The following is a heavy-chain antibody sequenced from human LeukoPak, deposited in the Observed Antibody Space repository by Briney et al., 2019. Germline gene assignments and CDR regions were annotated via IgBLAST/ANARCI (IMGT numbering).Heavy chain of an antibody. V-gene: IGHV1-8*01. CDR3: ARYCSSTSCYTGLDY. Sequence: ASVKVSCKASGYTFTSYDINWVRQAPGQGLEWMGWMNPNSGNTGYAQKFQGRVTMTRNTSISTAYMELSSLRPEDTAVYYCARYCSSTSCYTGLDYWGQGTLVTVSS. CDR1: GYTFTSYD. J-gene: IGHJ4*02. D-gene: IGHD2-2*02. CDR2: MNPNSGNT.